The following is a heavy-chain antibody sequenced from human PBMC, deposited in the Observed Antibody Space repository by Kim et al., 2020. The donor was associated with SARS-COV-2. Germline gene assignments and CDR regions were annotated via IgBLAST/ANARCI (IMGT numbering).Heavy chain of an antibody. D-gene: IGHD6-6*01. CDR1: GGSISSSNW. J-gene: IGHJ4*02. Sequence: SETLSLTCAVSGGSISSSNWWSWVRQPPGKGLEWIGEIYHSGSTNYNPSLKSRVTISVDKSKNQFSLKMSSVTAADTAVYYCASPRGGGSSGAFDYWGQGTLVTVSS. CDR2: IYHSGST. V-gene: IGHV4-4*02. CDR3: ASPRGGGSSGAFDY.